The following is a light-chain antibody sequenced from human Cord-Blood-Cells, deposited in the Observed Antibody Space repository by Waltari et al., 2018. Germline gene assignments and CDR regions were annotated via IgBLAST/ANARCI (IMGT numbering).Light chain of an antibody. CDR3: CSYAGSYTFV. CDR1: SSDVGGYNY. CDR2: DVS. V-gene: IGLV2-11*01. Sequence: QSALTQPRSVSGSPGQSVTISCTGTSSDVGGYNYVFWYQQHPGKAPKLMIYDVSKRPSGVPDRFSGAKSGNPASLTISGLQAEDEADYYCCSYAGSYTFVFGGGTKLTVL. J-gene: IGLJ2*01.